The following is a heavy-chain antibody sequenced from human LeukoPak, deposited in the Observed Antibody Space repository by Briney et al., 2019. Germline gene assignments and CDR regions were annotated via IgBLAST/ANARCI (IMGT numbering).Heavy chain of an antibody. CDR1: GGSFSDYY. CDR3: ARGLTSMPPGGY. J-gene: IGHJ4*02. V-gene: IGHV4-34*01. CDR2: INHSGST. D-gene: IGHD2/OR15-2a*01. Sequence: SETLSLTCAVYGGSFSDYYWSWIRQLPGKGLEWIGEINHSGSTNYNPSLKSRVTILVDTSKNQFSLKLSSVTAADTAVYYCARGLTSMPPGGYWGQGTLVTVSS.